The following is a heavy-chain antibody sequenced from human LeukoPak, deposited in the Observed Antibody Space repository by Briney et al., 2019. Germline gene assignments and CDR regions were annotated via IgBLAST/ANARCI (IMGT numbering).Heavy chain of an antibody. J-gene: IGHJ3*02. V-gene: IGHV3-48*01. CDR2: VSSSSTTI. CDR1: GFTFSSYD. Sequence: GGSLRLSCSASGFTFSSYDFNWVRQAPGKGLEWVSYVSSSSTTIYYVDSVKGRFTISRDNAKSSLYLQIKSLRAEDTAVYYCARESRPYGAFDIWGQGTMVTVSS. D-gene: IGHD4-17*01. CDR3: ARESRPYGAFDI.